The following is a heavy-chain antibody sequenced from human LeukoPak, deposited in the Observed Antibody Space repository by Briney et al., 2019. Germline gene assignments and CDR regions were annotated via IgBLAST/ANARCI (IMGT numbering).Heavy chain of an antibody. D-gene: IGHD6-13*01. CDR3: ATSSSSWYFRFDP. CDR2: TYYRSKWYN. CDR1: GDSVSSNSAA. V-gene: IGHV6-1*01. J-gene: IGHJ5*02. Sequence: SQTLSLTCALSGDSVSSNSAAWNWIRHSPSRGLEWLGRTYYRSKWYNDYAVSVKSRITINPDTSKNQFSLQLNSVTPEDTAVYYCATSSSSWYFRFDPWGQGTLVTVSS.